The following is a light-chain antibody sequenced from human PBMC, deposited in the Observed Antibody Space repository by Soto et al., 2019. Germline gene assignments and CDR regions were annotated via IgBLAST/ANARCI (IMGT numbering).Light chain of an antibody. CDR2: AAS. CDR1: QTIDTY. V-gene: IGKV1-39*01. J-gene: IGKJ1*01. CDR3: QQNFNFPRT. Sequence: DVQVTQSPSSLSASVGDRVTITCRASQTIDTYLNWYQHKPGKAPKVLIYAASYLQSGVPSRFSGSGSGADFTLTISSLQPEDFATYYCQQNFNFPRTFGQGTKVDIK.